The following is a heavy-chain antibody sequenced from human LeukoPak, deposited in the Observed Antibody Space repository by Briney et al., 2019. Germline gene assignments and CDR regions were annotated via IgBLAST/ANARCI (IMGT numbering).Heavy chain of an antibody. CDR3: ARDDYYEGGFDY. Sequence: SETLSLTCTVSGGSISSYYWSWIRQPPGKGLEWIGYIYYSGSTNYNPSLKSRVTISVDTSKNQFSLKLSSVTAVDTAVYYCARDDYYEGGFDYWGQGTLVTVSS. V-gene: IGHV4-59*01. CDR1: GGSISSYY. D-gene: IGHD3-22*01. J-gene: IGHJ4*02. CDR2: IYYSGST.